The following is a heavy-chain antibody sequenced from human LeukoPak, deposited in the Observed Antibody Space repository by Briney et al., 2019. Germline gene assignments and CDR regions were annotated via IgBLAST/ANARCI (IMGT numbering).Heavy chain of an antibody. D-gene: IGHD1-26*01. CDR2: IYTSGST. Sequence: TSQTLSLTCTVSGGSISSGSYYWSWIRQPAGKGLEWIRRIYTSGSTNYNPSLKSRVTISVDTSKNQFSLKLSSVTAADTAVYYCARDQNQWELLVYWGQGTLVTVSS. V-gene: IGHV4-61*02. CDR3: ARDQNQWELLVY. J-gene: IGHJ4*02. CDR1: GGSISSGSYY.